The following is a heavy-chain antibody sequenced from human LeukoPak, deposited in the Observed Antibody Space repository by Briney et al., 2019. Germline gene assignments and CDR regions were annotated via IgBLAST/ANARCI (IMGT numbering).Heavy chain of an antibody. J-gene: IGHJ3*01. Sequence: GGSLRLSCAASGFTFSSYAMSWVRQAPGKGLEWVSHINWNGGSTGYADSVKGRFTISRDNAKNSLYLQMNSLRAEDTALYYCAREWAVATPAFDLWGQGTMVTVSS. D-gene: IGHD5-12*01. CDR1: GFTFSSYA. V-gene: IGHV3-20*04. CDR3: AREWAVATPAFDL. CDR2: INWNGGST.